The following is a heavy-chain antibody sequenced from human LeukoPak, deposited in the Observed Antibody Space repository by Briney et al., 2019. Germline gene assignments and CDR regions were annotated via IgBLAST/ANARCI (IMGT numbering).Heavy chain of an antibody. D-gene: IGHD2/OR15-2a*01. V-gene: IGHV4-31*03. CDR3: AREWTTWGAFDI. Sequence: SETLSLTCTVSGDSISSGGYYWYWIRQLPGKGLEWIGYIYYSGNTWYNPSLKSRVTISVDTSKNQFSLKLSSVTAADAAVYFCAREWTTWGAFDIWGQGTMATVSS. J-gene: IGHJ3*02. CDR2: IYYSGNT. CDR1: GDSISSGGYY.